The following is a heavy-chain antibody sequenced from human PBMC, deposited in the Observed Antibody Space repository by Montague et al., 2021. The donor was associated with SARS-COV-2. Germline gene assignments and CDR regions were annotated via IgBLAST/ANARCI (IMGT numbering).Heavy chain of an antibody. CDR1: GGPISSGGYY. D-gene: IGHD2-2*01. J-gene: IGHJ5*02. CDR3: ARNPRPAAMWGWFDP. V-gene: IGHV4-31*03. CDR2: IYYSGST. Sequence: TLSLTCTVSGGPISSGGYYWSWIRQHPGKGLEWIGYIYYSGSTYYNPSLKSRVTISVDTSKNQFSLKLSSVTAADTAVYYCARNPRPAAMWGWFDPWGQGTLVTVSS.